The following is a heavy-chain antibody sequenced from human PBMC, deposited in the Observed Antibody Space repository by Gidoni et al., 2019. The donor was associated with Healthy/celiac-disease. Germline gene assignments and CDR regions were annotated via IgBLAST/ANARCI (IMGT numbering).Heavy chain of an antibody. V-gene: IGHV4-31*03. CDR3: ARDHELEGSSSWYGAFDI. J-gene: IGHJ3*02. Sequence: QVQLQESGPGLVKPSQTLSLTCTVSGGSISSGGSYWSWIRQHPGKGLEWIGYIYYSGSTYYNPSLKSRVTISVDTSKNQFSLKLSSVTAADTAVYYCARDHELEGSSSWYGAFDIWGQGTMVTVSS. CDR1: GGSISSGGSY. CDR2: IYYSGST. D-gene: IGHD6-13*01.